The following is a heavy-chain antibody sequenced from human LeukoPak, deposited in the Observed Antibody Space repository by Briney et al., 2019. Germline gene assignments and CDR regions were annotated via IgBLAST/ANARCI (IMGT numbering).Heavy chain of an antibody. CDR3: AVSGSYYY. CDR1: GFTSTIYA. CDR2: IRGSGGST. J-gene: IGHJ4*02. V-gene: IGHV3-23*01. D-gene: IGHD1-26*01. Sequence: GRSLRLSCAPSGFTSTIYATGWVRQAPAEGLEWVAAIRGSGGSTYVADSVKGRFTISRDNSKNTLYLQMNSLGAEDTAVYYCAVSGSYYYWGQGTLVTVSS.